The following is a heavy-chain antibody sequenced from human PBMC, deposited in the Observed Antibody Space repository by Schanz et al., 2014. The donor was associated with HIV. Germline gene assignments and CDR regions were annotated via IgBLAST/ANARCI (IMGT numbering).Heavy chain of an antibody. CDR3: AREKTTLNWFDP. D-gene: IGHD4-4*01. V-gene: IGHV1-8*01. CDR1: GSTFPDLD. CDR2: INPKSGNT. Sequence: QVRLAQSGAEVKRPGASVTVSCMAVGSTFPDLDINWVRQAAGQGLEWMAWINPKSGNTGYARKFQGRVTMTTDTSTSTAYMELRSLRSDDTAVYYCAREKTTLNWFDPWGQGTLVTVSS. J-gene: IGHJ5*02.